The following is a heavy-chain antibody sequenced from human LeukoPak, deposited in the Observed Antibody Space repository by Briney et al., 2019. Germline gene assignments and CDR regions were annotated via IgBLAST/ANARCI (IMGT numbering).Heavy chain of an antibody. D-gene: IGHD6-6*01. CDR1: GGTFSSYA. Sequence: SVKVSCKASGGTFSSYAISWVRQAPGQGLEWMGGIIPIFGTANYAQKFQGRVTITADKSTSTAYMELSSLRSEDTAVYYCARKGEYSSSSWDYWGQGTLVTVSS. CDR2: IIPIFGTA. J-gene: IGHJ4*02. CDR3: ARKGEYSSSSWDY. V-gene: IGHV1-69*06.